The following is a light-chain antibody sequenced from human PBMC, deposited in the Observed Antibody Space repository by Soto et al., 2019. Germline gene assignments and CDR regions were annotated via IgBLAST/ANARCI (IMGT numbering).Light chain of an antibody. V-gene: IGLV2-14*01. Sequence: QSVLTQPASVSGSPGQSITISCTGTSSDVGGYNYVPWYQQHPGKVPKVMLYEVSYRPSGVSNRFSGSKSGNTASLTISGLQAEDEADYYCSSYTSNTTPVVFGGGTKVTVL. CDR2: EVS. J-gene: IGLJ2*01. CDR3: SSYTSNTTPVV. CDR1: SSDVGGYNY.